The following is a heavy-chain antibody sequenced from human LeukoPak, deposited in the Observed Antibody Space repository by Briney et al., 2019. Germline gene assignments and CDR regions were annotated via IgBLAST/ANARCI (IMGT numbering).Heavy chain of an antibody. CDR3: ARGVDYYGSGNYYNRGGPGTDY. Sequence: GESLKISCKGSGYNFATYWIGWVRQMPRQGLEWMGTIFPGDTDTKYSPSFQGQVTISADKSISTAYLQWSSLKASDTAMYYCARGVDYYGSGNYYNRGGPGTDYWGQGTLVTVSS. CDR1: GYNFATYW. J-gene: IGHJ4*02. D-gene: IGHD3-10*01. CDR2: IFPGDTDT. V-gene: IGHV5-51*01.